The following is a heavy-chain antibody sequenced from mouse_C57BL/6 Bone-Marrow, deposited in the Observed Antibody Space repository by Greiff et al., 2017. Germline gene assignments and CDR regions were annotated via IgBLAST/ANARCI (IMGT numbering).Heavy chain of an antibody. V-gene: IGHV1-52*01. J-gene: IGHJ1*03. D-gene: IGHD3-3*01. CDR2: IDPSDSET. Sequence: VHLQQPGAELVRPGSSVKLSCKASGYTFTSYWMHWVKQRPIQGLEWIGNIDPSDSETHYNQKFKDKATLTVDKSSSTAYMQLSSLTSEDSAVSYCARGPWYFDVWGTGTTVTVSS. CDR3: ARGPWYFDV. CDR1: GYTFTSYW.